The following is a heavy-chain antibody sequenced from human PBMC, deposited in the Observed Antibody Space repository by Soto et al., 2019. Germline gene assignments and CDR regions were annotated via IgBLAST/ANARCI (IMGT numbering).Heavy chain of an antibody. CDR1: GGTFSSYT. CDR3: AREGKWDIVVVPAATYFDY. CDR2: IIPILGIA. D-gene: IGHD2-2*01. Sequence: SVKVSCKASGGTFSSYTISWVRQAPGQGLEWMGRIIPILGIANYAQKFQGRVTITADKSTSTAYMELSSLRSEDTAVYYCAREGKWDIVVVPAATYFDYWGQGTLVTVSS. V-gene: IGHV1-69*04. J-gene: IGHJ4*02.